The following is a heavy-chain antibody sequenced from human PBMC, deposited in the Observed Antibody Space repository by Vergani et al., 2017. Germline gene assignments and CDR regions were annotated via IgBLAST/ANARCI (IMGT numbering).Heavy chain of an antibody. V-gene: IGHV4-59*13. Sequence: QVQLEESGPGLVKPSETLSLTCTVSGGSFNTYYWSWIRQSPGKGLEWIGYIYSTGSTNYNPSLNSRVTMSVDTSKNQFSQKLRSVTAADTAVYFCERVMYRDEASTGYRLEGMDIWGQGTTVT. CDR3: ERVMYRDEASTGYRLEGMDI. CDR1: GGSFNTYY. CDR2: IYSTGST. J-gene: IGHJ6*02. D-gene: IGHD3-9*01.